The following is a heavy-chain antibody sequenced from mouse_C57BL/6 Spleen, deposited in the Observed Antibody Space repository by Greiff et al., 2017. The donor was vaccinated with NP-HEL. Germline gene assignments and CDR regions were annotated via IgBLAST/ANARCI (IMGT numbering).Heavy chain of an antibody. J-gene: IGHJ2*01. D-gene: IGHD4-1*01. CDR1: GYTFTSYW. V-gene: IGHV1-64*01. CDR2: IHPNSGST. CDR3: ASWDYFDY. Sequence: QVHVKQPGAELVKPGASVKLSCKASGYTFTSYWMHWVKQRPGQGLEWIGMIHPNSGSTNYNEKFKSKATLTVDKSSSTAYMQLSSLTSEDSAVYYCASWDYFDYWGQGTTLTVSS.